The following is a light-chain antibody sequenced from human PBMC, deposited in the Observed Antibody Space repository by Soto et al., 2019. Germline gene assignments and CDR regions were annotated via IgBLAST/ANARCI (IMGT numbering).Light chain of an antibody. Sequence: DIVMTQSPVSLPVTPGEPASISCRSSQSLLQSGTNYLDWYLQKPGQPPQLLIYLGSNRASGVPDRFSGSGSGTDFTLKISRVEAEDVGVYYCMQTLETPRTFGQGTKVEIK. CDR3: MQTLETPRT. CDR2: LGS. CDR1: QSLLQSGTNY. J-gene: IGKJ1*01. V-gene: IGKV2-28*01.